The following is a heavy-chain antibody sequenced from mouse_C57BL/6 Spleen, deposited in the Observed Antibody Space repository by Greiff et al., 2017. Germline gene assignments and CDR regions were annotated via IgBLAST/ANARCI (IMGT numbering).Heavy chain of an antibody. V-gene: IGHV3-6*01. J-gene: IGHJ2*01. D-gene: IGHD1-1*01. CDR2: ISYDGSN. CDR3: ARVYGSSNFDY. CDR1: GYSITSGYY. Sequence: EVKLMESGPGLVKPSQSLSLTCSVTGYSITSGYYWNWIRQFPGNKLEWMGYISYDGSNNYNPSLKNRISITRDTSKNQFFLKLNSVTTEDTATYYCARVYGSSNFDYWGQGTTLTVSS.